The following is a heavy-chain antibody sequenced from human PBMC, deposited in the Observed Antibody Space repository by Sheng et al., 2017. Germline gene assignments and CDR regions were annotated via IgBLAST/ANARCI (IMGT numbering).Heavy chain of an antibody. D-gene: IGHD3-10*01. V-gene: IGHV3-30*04. CDR3: ARGSLWFGESSDAFDI. CDR1: GFTFSSYA. CDR2: ISYDGSNK. J-gene: IGHJ3*02. Sequence: QVQLVESGGGVVQPGRSLRLSCAASGFTFSSYAMHWVRQAPGKGLEWVAVISYDGSNKYYADSVKGRFTISRDNSKNTLYLQMNSLRAEDTAVYYCARGSLWFGESSDAFDIWGQGTMVTVSS.